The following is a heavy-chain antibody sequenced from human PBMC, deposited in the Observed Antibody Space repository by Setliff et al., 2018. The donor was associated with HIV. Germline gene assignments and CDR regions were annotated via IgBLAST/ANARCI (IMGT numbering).Heavy chain of an antibody. D-gene: IGHD3-22*01. Sequence: ASVKVSCKASGGTFSSYAISWVRQAPGQGLEWMGGIIPIFGTANYAQKFQGRLTMTTDTSTSTAYMELRSLRSDDTAVYYCARGGGRYYYDSSGYYYLDYWGQGTLVTVSS. CDR3: ARGGGRYYYDSSGYYYLDY. J-gene: IGHJ4*02. V-gene: IGHV1-69*05. CDR2: IIPIFGTA. CDR1: GGTFSSYA.